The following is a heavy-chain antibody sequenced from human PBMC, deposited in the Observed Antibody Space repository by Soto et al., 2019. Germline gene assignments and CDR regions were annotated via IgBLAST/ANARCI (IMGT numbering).Heavy chain of an antibody. CDR1: GFTFSSYG. CDR2: ISYDGSNK. Sequence: GGSLRLSCAASGFTFSSYGMHCVRQAPGKGLEWVAVISYDGSNKYYADSVKGRFTISRDNSKNTLYLQMSSLRSEDTAVYYCARGAVDLRLGELSSNYYYYGMDVWGQGTKVTVSS. J-gene: IGHJ6*02. D-gene: IGHD3-16*02. V-gene: IGHV3-30*03. CDR3: ARGAVDLRLGELSSNYYYYGMDV.